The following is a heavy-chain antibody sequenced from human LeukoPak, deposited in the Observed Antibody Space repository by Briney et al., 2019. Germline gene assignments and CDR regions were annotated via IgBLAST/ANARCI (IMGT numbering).Heavy chain of an antibody. CDR2: IYPDDSDT. Sequence: PGESLKISCKGFGYSFTSYWIGWVRQMPGKGLEWMGIIYPDDSDTRYSPSFQGQVTMSAGKSISTAYLQWSSLRASDTAMYYCARRVRVVGATDYFDYWGQGTLVTVSS. J-gene: IGHJ4*02. CDR3: ARRVRVVGATDYFDY. D-gene: IGHD1-26*01. V-gene: IGHV5-51*01. CDR1: GYSFTSYW.